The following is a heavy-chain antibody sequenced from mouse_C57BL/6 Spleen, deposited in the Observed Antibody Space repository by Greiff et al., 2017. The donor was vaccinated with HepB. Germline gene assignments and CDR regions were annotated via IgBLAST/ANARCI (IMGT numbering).Heavy chain of an antibody. Sequence: VKLVESGAELARPGASVKMSCKASGYTFTSYTMHWVKQRPGQGLEWIGYINPSSGYTKYNQKFKDKATLTADKSSSTAYMQLSSLTSEDSAVYYCARGRAMDYWGQGTSVTVSS. V-gene: IGHV1-4*01. D-gene: IGHD1-1*01. J-gene: IGHJ4*01. CDR3: ARGRAMDY. CDR1: GYTFTSYT. CDR2: INPSSGYT.